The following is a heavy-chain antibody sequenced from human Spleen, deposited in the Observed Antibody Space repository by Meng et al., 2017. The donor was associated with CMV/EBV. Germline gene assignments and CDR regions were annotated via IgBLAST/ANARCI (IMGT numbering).Heavy chain of an antibody. J-gene: IGHJ4*02. CDR3: VTVGQYRADYYFDY. Sequence: ESLKISCAASGFTFSHASLSWVRQAPGKGLEWVGRIKSKADDETTDYAESVKGRFTISRLDSKNTLYLQMNSLKTEDTAVYYCVTVGQYRADYYFDYWGQGTLVTVSS. CDR1: GFTFSHAS. CDR2: IKSKADDETT. V-gene: IGHV3-15*01. D-gene: IGHD2/OR15-2a*01.